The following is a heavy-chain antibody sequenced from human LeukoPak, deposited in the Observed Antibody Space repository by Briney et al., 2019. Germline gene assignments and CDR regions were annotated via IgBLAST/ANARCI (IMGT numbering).Heavy chain of an antibody. CDR1: GGTFSSYA. V-gene: IGHV1-69*05. Sequence: SVKVSCKAFGGTFSSYAIGWVRQAPGQGLEWMGRIIPIFGTANYAQKFQGRVTITTDESTSTAYMELSSLRSEDTAVYYCARDLLIIAAASPLEYWGQGTLVTVSS. J-gene: IGHJ4*02. CDR2: IIPIFGTA. D-gene: IGHD6-13*01. CDR3: ARDLLIIAAASPLEY.